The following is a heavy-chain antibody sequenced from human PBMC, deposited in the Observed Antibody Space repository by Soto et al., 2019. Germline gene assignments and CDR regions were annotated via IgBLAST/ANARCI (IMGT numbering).Heavy chain of an antibody. CDR3: AKDPTPRDFLFIHYFDS. CDR1: GLTSCLYG. V-gene: IGHV3-23*01. J-gene: IGHJ4*02. CDR2: ISGSGFST. Sequence: PGGSLRLSCAASGLTSCLYGRTSVRQAPGRGLEWVSTISGSGFSTHYAESVQGRFTISRDNSKNTVYLQMNSLRADDTAVYYCAKDPTPRDFLFIHYFDSWGQGSLVTVSS. D-gene: IGHD3-10*02.